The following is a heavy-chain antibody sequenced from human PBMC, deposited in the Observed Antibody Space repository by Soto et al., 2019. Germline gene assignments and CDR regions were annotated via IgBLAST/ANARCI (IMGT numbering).Heavy chain of an antibody. D-gene: IGHD3-22*01. CDR3: ASGGEVVIRGYYSYGMDG. J-gene: IGHJ6*02. CDR1: GYSFSSNIAA. Sequence: SGPLSLTFAITGYSFSSNIAAWNWIRPSPSRGLEWLGRTWCRSKWYNDCAVSVKSRITLTPDTSKTHFAMHPNSAPPEDTAVYYCASGGEVVIRGYYSYGMDGWGQGTTVTVSS. CDR2: TWCRSKWYN. V-gene: IGHV6-1*01.